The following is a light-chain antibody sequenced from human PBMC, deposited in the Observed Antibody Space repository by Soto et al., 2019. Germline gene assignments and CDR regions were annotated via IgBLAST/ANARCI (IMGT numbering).Light chain of an antibody. V-gene: IGKV4-1*01. J-gene: IGKJ1*01. CDR1: QSLLYGSTNKNY. CDR2: WAS. Sequence: DIVMTQSPDSLAVSLGERATINCKSSQSLLYGSTNKNYLPWYQQKPGQPPKLLIYWASTRESGVPDRFSGSGSGTDFTLTICSLQAEDVAVYFCQQYYGAWTFGQGTKVEIK. CDR3: QQYYGAWT.